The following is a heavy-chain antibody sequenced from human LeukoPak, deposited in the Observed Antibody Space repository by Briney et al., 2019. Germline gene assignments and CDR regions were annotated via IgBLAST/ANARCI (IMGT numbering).Heavy chain of an antibody. J-gene: IGHJ4*02. CDR2: IYYSGST. D-gene: IGHD3-10*01. CDR1: GGSISNYY. V-gene: IGHV4-59*01. Sequence: SETLPLTCTVSGGSISNYYWSWIRQPPGKGLEWIGYIYYSGSTDYNPSLRSRVTISLDTSKNQFSLILSSVTAADTAMYYCARFLYGSGNDYWGQGTLVTVSS. CDR3: ARFLYGSGNDY.